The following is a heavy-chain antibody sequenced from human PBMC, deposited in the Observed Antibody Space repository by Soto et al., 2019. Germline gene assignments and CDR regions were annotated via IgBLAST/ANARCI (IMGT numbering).Heavy chain of an antibody. V-gene: IGHV1-18*01. D-gene: IGHD3-3*01. CDR1: GYTFTSYG. Sequence: GASVKVSCKASGYTFTSYGISWVRQAPGQGLEWMGWISAYNGNTNYAQKLQGRVIMTTDTSTSTAYMELRSLRSDDTAVYYCARDFLRFLEWSWRDYYYYGMDVWGQGTTVTVSS. CDR2: ISAYNGNT. J-gene: IGHJ6*02. CDR3: ARDFLRFLEWSWRDYYYYGMDV.